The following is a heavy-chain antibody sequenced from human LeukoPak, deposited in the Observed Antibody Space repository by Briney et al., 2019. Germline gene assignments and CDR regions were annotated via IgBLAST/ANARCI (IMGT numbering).Heavy chain of an antibody. CDR3: ARVVITMVRGVIIVGYFDY. Sequence: ASVKVSCKASRYTFTSYDINWVRQATGQGLEWMGWMNPNSGNTDYAQKFQGRVTMTRNTSISTAYMELSSLRSEDTAVYYCARVVITMVRGVIIVGYFDYWGQGTLVTVSS. J-gene: IGHJ4*02. CDR1: RYTFTSYD. CDR2: MNPNSGNT. D-gene: IGHD3-10*01. V-gene: IGHV1-8*01.